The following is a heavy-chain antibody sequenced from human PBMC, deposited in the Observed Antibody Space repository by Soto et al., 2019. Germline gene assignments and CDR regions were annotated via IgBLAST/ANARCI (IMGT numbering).Heavy chain of an antibody. D-gene: IGHD6-19*01. CDR3: ARVDGSGWSPFDY. J-gene: IGHJ4*02. Sequence: PSETLSLTCTVSGGSISSYYWSWIRQPPGKGLEWIGYIYYSGSTNYNPSLKSRVTISVDTSKNQFSLKLNSVTAADTAVYYCARVDGSGWSPFDYWGQGTLVTVSS. CDR2: IYYSGST. CDR1: GGSISSYY. V-gene: IGHV4-59*01.